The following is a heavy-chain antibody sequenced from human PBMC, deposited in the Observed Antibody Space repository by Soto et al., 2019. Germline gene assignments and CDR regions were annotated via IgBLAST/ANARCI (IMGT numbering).Heavy chain of an antibody. Sequence: GGSLRLSCAASGFTFSTYGMSWVRQAPGKGLEWVSAIGGSGTNTYYADSVKGRFTISRDNSKNTLYLQMNSLRADDTAVYYCAKVVAQAGMDVWGQGTTVTVSS. D-gene: IGHD2-15*01. CDR2: IGGSGTNT. CDR1: GFTFSTYG. J-gene: IGHJ6*02. CDR3: AKVVAQAGMDV. V-gene: IGHV3-23*01.